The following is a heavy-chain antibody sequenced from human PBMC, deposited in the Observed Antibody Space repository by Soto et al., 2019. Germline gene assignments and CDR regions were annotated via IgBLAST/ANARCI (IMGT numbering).Heavy chain of an antibody. CDR1: GFTFSMYC. V-gene: IGHV3-74*01. D-gene: IGHD1-1*01. J-gene: IGHJ4*02. CDR3: TRGPRSTSTGTGAF. CDR2: INDDGIST. Sequence: GSLRLCCAASGFTFSMYCMHWVRQVTGKGPEWVARINDDGISTNYADSVKGRFTISRDNAKNTLYLQMNALRVEDTAVYYCTRGPRSTSTGTGAFWGQGALVTVSS.